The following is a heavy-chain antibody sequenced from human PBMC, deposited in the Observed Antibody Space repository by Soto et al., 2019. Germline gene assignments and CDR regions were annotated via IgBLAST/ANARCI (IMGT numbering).Heavy chain of an antibody. J-gene: IGHJ5*02. V-gene: IGHV1-3*01. Sequence: ASVKVSCKASGYTFTSYAMHWVRQAPGQRLEWMGWINAGNGNTKYSQKFQGRVTITRDTSASTAYMELSSLRSEDTAVYYCARGGIAASPRWFDPWGQGSLGTVSS. CDR2: INAGNGNT. D-gene: IGHD6-13*01. CDR3: ARGGIAASPRWFDP. CDR1: GYTFTSYA.